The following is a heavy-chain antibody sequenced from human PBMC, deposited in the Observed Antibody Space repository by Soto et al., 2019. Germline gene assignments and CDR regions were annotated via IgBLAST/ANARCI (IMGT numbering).Heavy chain of an antibody. Sequence: SETLSLTCAVYGGSFSGYYWSWIRQPPGKGLEWIGEINHSGSTNCNPSLKSRVTISVDTSKNQFSLKLSSVTAADTAVYYCARVGGFSIPPADRPLGYWGQGTLVTVSS. J-gene: IGHJ4*02. CDR3: ARVGGFSIPPADRPLGY. V-gene: IGHV4-34*01. CDR2: INHSGST. CDR1: GGSFSGYY. D-gene: IGHD2-21*01.